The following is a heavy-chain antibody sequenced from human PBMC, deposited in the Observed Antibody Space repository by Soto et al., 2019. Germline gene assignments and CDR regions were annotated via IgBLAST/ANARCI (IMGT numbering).Heavy chain of an antibody. CDR2: ISSSSSTI. CDR1: GFTFSSYS. D-gene: IGHD6-13*01. J-gene: IGHJ6*02. V-gene: IGHV3-48*02. CDR3: ARGAAAAGPFYYYYYGMDV. Sequence: PGGSLRLSCAASGFTFSSYSMNWVRQAPGKGLEWVSYISSSSSTIYYADSVKGRFTISRDNAKNSLYLQMNSLRDEDTAVYYCARGAAAAGPFYYYYYGMDVWGQGTTVTVS.